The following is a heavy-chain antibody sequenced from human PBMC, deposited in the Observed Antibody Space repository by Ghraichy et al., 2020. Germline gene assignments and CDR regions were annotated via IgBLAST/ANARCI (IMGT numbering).Heavy chain of an antibody. CDR1: GFTFSSYS. V-gene: IGHV3-21*01. CDR2: ISSSSSYI. CDR3: ARFPGGGATVYYYYGMDV. Sequence: GGSLRLSCAASGFTFSSYSMNWVRQAPGKGLEWVSSISSSSSYIYYADSVKGRFTISRDNAKNSLYLQMNSLRAEDTAVYYCARFPGGGATVYYYYGMDVWGQGTTVTVSS. J-gene: IGHJ6*02. D-gene: IGHD1-26*01.